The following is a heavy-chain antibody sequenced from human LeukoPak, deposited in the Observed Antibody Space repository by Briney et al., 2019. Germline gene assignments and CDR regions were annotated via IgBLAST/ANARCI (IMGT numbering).Heavy chain of an antibody. CDR3: ARPASSGWVPFDH. Sequence: SETLSLTCSVSGASIGGSSYYWGWIRQPPGQGLEWIGSIYYSGSTYYSPSLKSRVTISVDTSKNQFSLKLNSVTAADTAVYYCARPASSGWVPFDHWGQGALVTVSS. J-gene: IGHJ4*02. D-gene: IGHD6-19*01. V-gene: IGHV4-39*01. CDR1: GASIGGSSYY. CDR2: IYYSGST.